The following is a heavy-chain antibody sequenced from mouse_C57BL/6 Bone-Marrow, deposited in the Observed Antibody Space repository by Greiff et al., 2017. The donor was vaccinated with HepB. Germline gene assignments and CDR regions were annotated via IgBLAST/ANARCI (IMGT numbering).Heavy chain of an antibody. CDR1: GYTFTDYE. CDR2: IDPETGGT. CDR3: TRGLRLLFDY. Sequence: QVQLKQSGAELVRPGASVTLSCKASGYTFTDYEMHWVKQTPVHGLEWIGAIDPETGGTAYNQKFKGKAILTADKSSSPAYMELRSLTSEDSAVYYCTRGLRLLFDYWGQGTTLTVSS. V-gene: IGHV1-15*01. J-gene: IGHJ2*01. D-gene: IGHD3-2*02.